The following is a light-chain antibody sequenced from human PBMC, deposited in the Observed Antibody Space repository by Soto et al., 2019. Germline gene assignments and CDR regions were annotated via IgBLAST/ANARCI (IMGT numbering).Light chain of an antibody. J-gene: IGKJ1*01. CDR2: GAS. V-gene: IGKV3-20*01. CDR1: QSVSSSY. CDR3: QQYGSLPET. Sequence: EIVLTQSPGTLSFSPGERATLSCRASQSVSSSYLAWYQQKPGQAPRLLIYGASSRATGIPDRFSGSGSGTDFTLTISRLEPDVFAVYYCQQYGSLPETFGQGTMGISN.